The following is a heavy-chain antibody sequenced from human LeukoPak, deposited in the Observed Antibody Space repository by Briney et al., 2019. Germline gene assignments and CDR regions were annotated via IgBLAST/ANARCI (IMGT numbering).Heavy chain of an antibody. V-gene: IGHV1-46*01. CDR1: GYTFTSYY. J-gene: IGHJ3*02. CDR2: INPSGGST. CDR3: AEEDNSSGYRPFDI. Sequence: ASVKVSCTASGYTFTSYYMHWVRQAPGQGLEWMGIINPSGGSTSYAQKFQGRVTMTRDMSMSTAYMELSRLRSVDTAVYYCAEEDNSSGYRPFDIWGQGTMVTVPS. D-gene: IGHD3-22*01.